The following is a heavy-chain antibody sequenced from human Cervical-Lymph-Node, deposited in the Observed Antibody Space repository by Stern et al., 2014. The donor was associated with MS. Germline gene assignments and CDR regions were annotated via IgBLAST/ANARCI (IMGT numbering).Heavy chain of an antibody. V-gene: IGHV1-2*06. CDR2: INPKNGVT. J-gene: IGHJ1*01. Sequence: QMQLVQSGAEMKKPGASVRVSCKTSGYTFTGYYVHWVRQAPGQGLEWMGRINPKNGVTNSVQKFQGRVTMTRDTSINTAYMELNDLTPDDTAVYFCARDSVVEDLDSWGQGTLVVVSS. D-gene: IGHD2-15*01. CDR1: GYTFTGYY. CDR3: ARDSVVEDLDS.